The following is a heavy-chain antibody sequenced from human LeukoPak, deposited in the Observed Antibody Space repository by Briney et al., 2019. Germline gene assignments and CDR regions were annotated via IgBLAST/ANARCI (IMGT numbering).Heavy chain of an antibody. CDR2: ISGSGGST. J-gene: IGHJ4*02. CDR3: AKPALYCGDYVSTWGRFDY. V-gene: IGHV3-23*01. D-gene: IGHD4-17*01. CDR1: GFTFSSYG. Sequence: GGTLRLSCAASGFTFSSYGMSWVRQASGKGLEWVSAISGSGGSTYYADSVKGRFTISRDNSDNTLYLQMNSLRAEDTAVYYCAKPALYCGDYVSTWGRFDYWGQGTLVTVSS.